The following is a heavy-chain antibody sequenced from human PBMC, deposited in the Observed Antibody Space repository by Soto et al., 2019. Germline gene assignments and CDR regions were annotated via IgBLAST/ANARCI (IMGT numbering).Heavy chain of an antibody. D-gene: IGHD2-15*01. Sequence: ETLSLTCAVYGGSFSGYYWSWIRQPPGKGLEWIGEINHSGSTNYNPSLKSRVTISVDTSKNQFSLKLSSVTAADTAVYYCARVQSGYCSGGSCYSSDWFDPWGQGTLVTVSS. J-gene: IGHJ5*02. CDR1: GGSFSGYY. CDR3: ARVQSGYCSGGSCYSSDWFDP. V-gene: IGHV4-34*01. CDR2: INHSGST.